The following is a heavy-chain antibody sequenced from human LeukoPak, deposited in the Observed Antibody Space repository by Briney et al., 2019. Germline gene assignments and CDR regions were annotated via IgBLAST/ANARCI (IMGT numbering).Heavy chain of an antibody. D-gene: IGHD2-15*01. V-gene: IGHV1-69*05. J-gene: IGHJ3*02. Sequence: ASVKVSCKASGGTFSSCAISWVRQAPGQGLEWMGGIIPIFGTANYAQKFQGRVTITTDESTSTAYMELSSLRSEDTAVYYCARSAYCSGGSCPITAFDIWGQGTMVTVSS. CDR1: GGTFSSCA. CDR2: IIPIFGTA. CDR3: ARSAYCSGGSCPITAFDI.